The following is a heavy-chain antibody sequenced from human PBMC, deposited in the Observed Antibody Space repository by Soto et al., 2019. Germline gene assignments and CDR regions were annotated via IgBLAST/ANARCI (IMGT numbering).Heavy chain of an antibody. V-gene: IGHV3-30*14. Sequence: QARLVQSGGGLVQSGRSLTLSCEASGFLFSTSTLNWVRRAPGKGLEWVAEISSRGTDIYYADSVKGRFTISRDNSTNTLYLLLDRVKSDDTAVYFCATLGRADYPPLAAWGQVTLVTVSS. CDR2: ISSRGTDI. CDR3: ATLGRADYPPLAA. J-gene: IGHJ5*02. D-gene: IGHD4-17*01. CDR1: GFLFSTST.